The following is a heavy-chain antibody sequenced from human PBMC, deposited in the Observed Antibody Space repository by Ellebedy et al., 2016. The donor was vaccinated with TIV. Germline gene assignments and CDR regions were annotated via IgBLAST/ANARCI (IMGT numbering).Heavy chain of an antibody. J-gene: IGHJ4*02. V-gene: IGHV3-30-3*01. CDR2: ISYDGSNK. Sequence: GGSLRLSXAASGFTFSSYWMSWVRQAPGKGLEWVAVISYDGSNKYYADSVKGRFTISRDNSKNTLYLQMNSLRAEDTAVNYCARTDLKYSSSWYVFDYWGQGTLVTVSS. D-gene: IGHD6-13*01. CDR1: GFTFSSYW. CDR3: ARTDLKYSSSWYVFDY.